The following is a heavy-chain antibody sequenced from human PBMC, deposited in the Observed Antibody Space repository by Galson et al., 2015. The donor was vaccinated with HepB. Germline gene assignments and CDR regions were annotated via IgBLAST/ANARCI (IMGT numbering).Heavy chain of an antibody. CDR2: IIPILGIA. Sequence: SVKVSCKASGGTFSSYAISWVRQAPGQGLEWMGRIIPILGIANYAQKFQGRVTITADKSTSTAYMELSSLRSEDTAVYYCARGGGAHCSSTSCAGYWGQGTLVTVSS. J-gene: IGHJ4*02. CDR3: ARGGGAHCSSTSCAGY. CDR1: GGTFSSYA. D-gene: IGHD2-2*01. V-gene: IGHV1-69*04.